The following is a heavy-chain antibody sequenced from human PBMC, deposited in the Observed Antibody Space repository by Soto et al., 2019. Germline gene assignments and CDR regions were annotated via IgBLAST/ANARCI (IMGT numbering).Heavy chain of an antibody. CDR2: INSDGSST. J-gene: IGHJ3*02. CDR3: ASGGMDYGDYRGDAFDI. V-gene: IGHV3-74*01. CDR1: GFTFSSYW. D-gene: IGHD4-17*01. Sequence: EVQLVESGGGLVQPGGSLRLSCAASGFTFSSYWMHWVRQAPGKGLVWVSRINSDGSSTSYADSVKGRFTISRDNAKNTLYRQMNSLRAEDTAVYYCASGGMDYGDYRGDAFDIWGQGTMVTVSS.